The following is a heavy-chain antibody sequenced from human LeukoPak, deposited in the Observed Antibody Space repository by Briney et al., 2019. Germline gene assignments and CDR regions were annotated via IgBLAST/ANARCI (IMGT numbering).Heavy chain of an antibody. D-gene: IGHD3-3*01. CDR2: IYYSGTT. Sequence: SETLSLTCTVSGDFISSYYWSWIRQPPGKGLECIGYIYYSGTTNYNPSLKSRVTISVDTSKNQFSLKLSSVTAADTAVYYCARGMPNYDFWSGYYSGLPNWFDPWGQGTLVTVSS. CDR1: GDFISSYY. CDR3: ARGMPNYDFWSGYYSGLPNWFDP. V-gene: IGHV4-59*01. J-gene: IGHJ5*02.